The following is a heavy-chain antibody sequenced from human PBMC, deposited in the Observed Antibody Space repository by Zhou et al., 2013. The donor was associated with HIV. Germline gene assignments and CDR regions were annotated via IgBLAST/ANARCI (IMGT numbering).Heavy chain of an antibody. CDR2: ISAYNGDI. V-gene: IGHV1-18*04. Sequence: QVQLVQSGAEVKKPGASVKVSCKASGYTFTGYYMHWVRQAPGQGLEWMGWISAYNGDINYAQNFQGRVTMATDTSTSTAFLELRNLRSDDTAVYYCARAQDRLWMAVKVMGWFDPGAREPRSPSPQ. CDR1: GYTFTGYY. D-gene: IGHD1-1*01. J-gene: IGHJ5*02. CDR3: ARAQDRLWMAVKVMGWFDP.